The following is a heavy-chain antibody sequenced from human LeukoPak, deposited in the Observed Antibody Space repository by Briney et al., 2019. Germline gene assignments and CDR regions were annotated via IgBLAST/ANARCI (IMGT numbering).Heavy chain of an antibody. CDR1: GFTFSDYY. D-gene: IGHD2-15*01. CDR2: ISSSGSTI. V-gene: IGHV3-11*01. J-gene: IGHJ4*02. Sequence: GGSLRLSCAASGFTFSDYYMSWIRQAPGKGLEWVSYISSSGSTIYYSDSVKGRCTISRDNAKYSLYLPSNSLRSEYTAVYYCARVLSGRYCSGGSCYRRGPVDNWGQGTLGTVSS. CDR3: ARVLSGRYCSGGSCYRRGPVDN.